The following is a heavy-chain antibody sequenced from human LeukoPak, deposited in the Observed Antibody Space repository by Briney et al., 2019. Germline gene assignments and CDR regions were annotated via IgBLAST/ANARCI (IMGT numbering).Heavy chain of an antibody. Sequence: GASLRLSCAASGFTFNTYAMSWVRQAPGKGLEWVSAITGSGGGTYYADSVKGRFTISRDNSKNTLYLQMDSLRAEDTAVYYCAKDCRENEPGSKFFDIWGQGTMVTVSS. D-gene: IGHD1-1*01. CDR1: GFTFNTYA. J-gene: IGHJ3*02. CDR3: AKDCRENEPGSKFFDI. V-gene: IGHV3-23*01. CDR2: ITGSGGGT.